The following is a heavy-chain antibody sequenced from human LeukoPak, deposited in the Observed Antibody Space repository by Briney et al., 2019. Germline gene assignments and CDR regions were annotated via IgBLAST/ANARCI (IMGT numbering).Heavy chain of an antibody. CDR3: ARGAPLLLWFGELSYYYYYGMDV. V-gene: IGHV1-2*02. D-gene: IGHD3-10*01. J-gene: IGHJ6*02. CDR2: INPNSGGT. Sequence: ASVKVSCKASGYTFTGYYMDWVRQAPGQGLEWMGWINPNSGGTNYAQKFQGRVTMTRDTSISTAYMELSRLRSDDTAVYYCARGAPLLLWFGELSYYYYYGMDVWGQGTTVTVSS. CDR1: GYTFTGYY.